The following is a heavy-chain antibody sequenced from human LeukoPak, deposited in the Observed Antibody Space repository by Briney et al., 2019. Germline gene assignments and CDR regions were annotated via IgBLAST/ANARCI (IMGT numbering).Heavy chain of an antibody. CDR3: ARGSYYFDSSGYPLLDY. J-gene: IGHJ4*02. D-gene: IGHD3-22*01. Sequence: PGGSLRLSCAASGFTVSSNYMSWVRQAAGKGLEWVSVIYSGGSTYYADSVKGRFTISRDNSKNTLYLQMNSLRAEDTAVYYCARGSYYFDSSGYPLLDYWGQGTLVTVSS. CDR1: GFTVSSNY. CDR2: IYSGGST. V-gene: IGHV3-66*01.